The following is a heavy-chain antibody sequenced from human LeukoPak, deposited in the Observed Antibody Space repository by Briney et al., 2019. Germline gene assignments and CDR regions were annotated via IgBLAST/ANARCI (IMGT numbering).Heavy chain of an antibody. Sequence: GGSLRLSCAASGFTFSSYAMSWVRQAPGKGLEWVSAISGNGDTTYYTDSVKGRFTISRDNSKNTLYLQMNSLRADDTAIYYCAKFGGGMVRGVIHDWGQGTLVTVSS. CDR3: AKFGGGMVRGVIHD. V-gene: IGHV3-23*01. D-gene: IGHD3-10*01. J-gene: IGHJ4*02. CDR1: GFTFSSYA. CDR2: ISGNGDTT.